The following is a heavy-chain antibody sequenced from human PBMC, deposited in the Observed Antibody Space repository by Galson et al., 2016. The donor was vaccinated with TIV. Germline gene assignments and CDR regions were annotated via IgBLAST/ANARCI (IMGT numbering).Heavy chain of an antibody. CDR2: INPIFGTA. CDR3: ARGRGYYFGSGSSYFDY. CDR1: GGTFSNFV. Sequence: SVKVSCKASGGTFSNFVISWVRQAPGQGLEWMGSINPIFGTANYAQKFQGRVTITADTSTSTSYMELSSLRSEDTAVYYCARGRGYYFGSGSSYFDYWGQGSLVTVSS. V-gene: IGHV1-69*06. J-gene: IGHJ4*02. D-gene: IGHD3-10*01.